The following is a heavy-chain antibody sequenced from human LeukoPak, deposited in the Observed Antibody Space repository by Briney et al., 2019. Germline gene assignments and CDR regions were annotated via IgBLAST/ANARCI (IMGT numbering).Heavy chain of an antibody. CDR1: GFTFSDYW. Sequence: GGSLRLSCAASGFTFSDYWMLWVRHAPGKGGVWVSNIKTDGSITNYADSVKGRFTISRDNAKNTLYLQMNSLRAEDTAVYYCGRDNNYKVDVWGKGTTVTVSS. CDR2: IKTDGSIT. J-gene: IGHJ6*04. D-gene: IGHD4-11*01. V-gene: IGHV3-74*01. CDR3: GRDNNYKVDV.